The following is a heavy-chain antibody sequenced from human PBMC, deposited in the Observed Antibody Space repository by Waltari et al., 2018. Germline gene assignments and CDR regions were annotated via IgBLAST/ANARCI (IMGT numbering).Heavy chain of an antibody. Sequence: EVQLVESGGGLVKPGGSLRLSCAASGFTFSSYSMNWVRQAPGKGLEWVSSISSSSSYIYYAESVKGRFTISRDNAKNSLYLQMNSLRAEDTAVYYCASLYDSSGYYHYYFDYWGQGTLVTVSS. CDR3: ASLYDSSGYYHYYFDY. CDR1: GFTFSSYS. V-gene: IGHV3-21*01. D-gene: IGHD3-22*01. J-gene: IGHJ4*02. CDR2: ISSSSSYI.